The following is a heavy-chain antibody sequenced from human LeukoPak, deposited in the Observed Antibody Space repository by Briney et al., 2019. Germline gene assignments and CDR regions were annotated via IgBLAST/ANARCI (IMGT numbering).Heavy chain of an antibody. V-gene: IGHV4-4*07. Sequence: PSETLSLTCTVSGGSISSYYWSWIRQPAGKGLEWIGRIYTSGSTNYNPSLKSRVTMSVDTSKNQFSLKLSSVTAADMAVYYCARDGNWNYDAWFDPWGQGTLVTVSS. CDR2: IYTSGST. D-gene: IGHD1-7*01. J-gene: IGHJ5*02. CDR1: GGSISSYY. CDR3: ARDGNWNYDAWFDP.